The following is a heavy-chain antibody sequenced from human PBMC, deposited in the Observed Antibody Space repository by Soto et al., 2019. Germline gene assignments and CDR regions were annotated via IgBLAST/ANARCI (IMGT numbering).Heavy chain of an antibody. V-gene: IGHV6-1*01. CDR1: GDSVSSNSAA. Sequence: SQTLSLTCVISGDSVSSNSAAWNWIRQSPSRGLEWLGRTYYRSNWYNDYALSVKSRITINPDTSKNQFSLQLNSVTPEHTAVYSCESYSDTGLDYWGQGTQVTVSS. D-gene: IGHD2-15*01. J-gene: IGHJ4*02. CDR3: ESYSDTGLDY. CDR2: TYYRSNWYN.